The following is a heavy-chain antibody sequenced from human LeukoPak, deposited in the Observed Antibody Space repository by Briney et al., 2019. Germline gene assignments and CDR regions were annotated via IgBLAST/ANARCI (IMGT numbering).Heavy chain of an antibody. V-gene: IGHV3-30-3*01. CDR2: ISYDGSNK. CDR1: GFTFSSYA. D-gene: IGHD6-13*01. Sequence: PGGSLRLSCAASGFTFSSYAMHWVRQAPGKGLEWVAVISYDGSNKYYADSVKGRFTISRDNSKNTLYLQMNSLRAEDTAVYYCATTPPSSSWEPFDYWGQGTLVTVSS. J-gene: IGHJ4*02. CDR3: ATTPPSSSWEPFDY.